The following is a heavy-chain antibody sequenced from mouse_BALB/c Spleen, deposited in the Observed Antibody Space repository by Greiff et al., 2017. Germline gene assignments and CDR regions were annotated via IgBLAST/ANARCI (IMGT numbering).Heavy chain of an antibody. CDR2: INPSNGRT. Sequence: QVQLQQPGAELVKPGASVKLSCKASGYTFTSYWMHWVKQRPGQGLEWIGEINPSNGRTNYNEKFKSKATLTVDKSSSTAYMQLSSLTSEDSAVYYCARRGLGTFDYWGRGTTLTVSS. J-gene: IGHJ2*01. CDR3: ARRGLGTFDY. D-gene: IGHD4-1*01. V-gene: IGHV1S81*02. CDR1: GYTFTSYW.